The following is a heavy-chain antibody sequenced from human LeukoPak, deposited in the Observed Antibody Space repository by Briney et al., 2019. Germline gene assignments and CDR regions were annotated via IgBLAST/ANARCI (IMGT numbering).Heavy chain of an antibody. Sequence: GGSLRLSCAASGFTFSSYAMSWVSQAPGKGLEWVSAISGSGGSTYYADSVKGRFTISRDNSKNTLYLQMNGLRAEDTAVYYCTLGSLYSSSWYGDYWGQGTLVTVSS. CDR2: ISGSGGST. J-gene: IGHJ4*02. CDR1: GFTFSSYA. D-gene: IGHD6-13*01. CDR3: TLGSLYSSSWYGDY. V-gene: IGHV3-23*01.